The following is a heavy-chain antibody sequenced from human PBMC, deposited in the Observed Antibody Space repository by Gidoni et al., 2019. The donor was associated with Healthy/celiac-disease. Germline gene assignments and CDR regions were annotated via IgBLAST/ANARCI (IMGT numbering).Heavy chain of an antibody. D-gene: IGHD3-22*01. Sequence: EVQLVESGGGLVQPGRSLRLSCTASGFTFGDYAMSWVRQAPGKGLEWVGFIRSKAYGGTTEYAASVKGRFTISRDDSKSIAYLQMNSLKTEDTAVYYCTRDGELTYYYDSSGFYYFDYWGQGTLVTVSS. CDR2: IRSKAYGGTT. CDR1: GFTFGDYA. V-gene: IGHV3-49*04. J-gene: IGHJ4*02. CDR3: TRDGELTYYYDSSGFYYFDY.